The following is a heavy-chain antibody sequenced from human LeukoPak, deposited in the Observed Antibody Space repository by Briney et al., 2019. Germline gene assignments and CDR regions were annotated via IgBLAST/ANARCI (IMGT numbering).Heavy chain of an antibody. D-gene: IGHD6-19*01. CDR2: IKQDGSEE. CDR3: ARRGGSNGWGAFDI. CDR1: GFTFSNYW. J-gene: IGHJ3*02. V-gene: IGHV3-7*03. Sequence: PGGSLRLSCAASGFTFSNYWMSWVRQAPGKGLEWVAKIKQDGSEEYYVDSVKGRFTISRDNSKNTLYLQMNSLSRADTALYYCARRGGSNGWGAFDIWGQGTMVTVSS.